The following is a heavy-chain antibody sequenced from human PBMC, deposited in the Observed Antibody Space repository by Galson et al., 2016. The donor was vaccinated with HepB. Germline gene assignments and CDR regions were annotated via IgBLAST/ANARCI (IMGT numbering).Heavy chain of an antibody. CDR1: GFTFSDSY. D-gene: IGHD6-13*01. V-gene: IGHV3-11*06. J-gene: IGHJ6*02. Sequence: SLRLSCAASGFTFSDSYMSWIRQAPGKGLEWVSYISSSSSYTNYADSVKDRFTISRDNAKNSLYLQMSSLRVEDTAVYYCAREGAAAAGYALDVWGQGTTVTVSS. CDR3: AREGAAAAGYALDV. CDR2: ISSSSSYT.